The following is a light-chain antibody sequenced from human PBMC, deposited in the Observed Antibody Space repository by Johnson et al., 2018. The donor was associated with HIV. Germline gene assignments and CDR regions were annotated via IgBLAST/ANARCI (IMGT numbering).Light chain of an antibody. Sequence: QSVLTQPPSVSAAPGQKVTISCSGSSSNIGNNYVSWYQQLPGTAPKLLIYDNKKRPSGISDRFSGSKSGTSVTLDITGLQTGDEADYYCGTWDSSLSVYVFGTGTKVTVL. CDR1: SSNIGNNY. J-gene: IGLJ1*01. V-gene: IGLV1-51*01. CDR3: GTWDSSLSVYV. CDR2: DNK.